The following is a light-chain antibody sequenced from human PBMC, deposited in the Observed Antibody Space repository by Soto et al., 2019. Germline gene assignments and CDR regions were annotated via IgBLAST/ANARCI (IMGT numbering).Light chain of an antibody. CDR2: DVS. V-gene: IGLV2-11*01. CDR3: CAYAGSYTFDV. J-gene: IGLJ1*01. Sequence: QSALTQPRAVSGSPGQSITISCTGTSSDVGGYNYVSWDQQHPGKAPKLMIYDVSKRLSGVPDRFSGSKSGNTASLTISGLQAEDEADYYCCAYAGSYTFDVFGTGTKVTVL. CDR1: SSDVGGYNY.